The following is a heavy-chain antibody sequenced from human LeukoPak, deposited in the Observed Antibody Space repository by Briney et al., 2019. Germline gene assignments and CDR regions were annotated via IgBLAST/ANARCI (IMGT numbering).Heavy chain of an antibody. Sequence: SGGSLRLSCAAYGFTLSSYWMHWVRQAPGKGRVWVSRINSDGSSTSYADSGKGRFTISRDNAKDTLYLQMNSLRATDTAVYYCARGSQRGAAANYYGMDVWGQGTTVTVSS. J-gene: IGHJ6*02. CDR1: GFTLSSYW. CDR2: INSDGSST. V-gene: IGHV3-74*01. D-gene: IGHD2-2*01. CDR3: ARGSQRGAAANYYGMDV.